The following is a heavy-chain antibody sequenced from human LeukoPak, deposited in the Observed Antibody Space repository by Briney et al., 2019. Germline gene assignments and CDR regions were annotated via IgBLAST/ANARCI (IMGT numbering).Heavy chain of an antibody. D-gene: IGHD6-13*01. V-gene: IGHV5-51*01. CDR2: IHPADSDT. CDR1: GSSFTDFW. CDR3: ARTYTSGWCAN. J-gene: IGHJ4*02. Sequence: GESLKISCKASGSSFTDFWIGWVRQLPGKGLEWMGNIHPADSDTRYSPSFQGHVTISADKSINTAYLQWTSLNASDTALYYCARTYTSGWCANWGQGTLVTVSS.